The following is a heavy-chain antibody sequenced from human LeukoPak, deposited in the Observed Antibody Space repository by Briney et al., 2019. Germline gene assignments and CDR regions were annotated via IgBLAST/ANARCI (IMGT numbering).Heavy chain of an antibody. D-gene: IGHD3-10*01. CDR1: GGSISSYY. CDR2: IYYSGST. Sequence: SETLSLTCTVSGGSISSYYWSWIRQPAGKELEGIGYIYYSGSTNYNPTLKCRVTISVDTSKNQFSLKLSSVTAAVTAVDYCARLRFTDYYYYGMDVWGQGTTVTVSS. J-gene: IGHJ6*02. CDR3: ARLRFTDYYYYGMDV. V-gene: IGHV4-59*08.